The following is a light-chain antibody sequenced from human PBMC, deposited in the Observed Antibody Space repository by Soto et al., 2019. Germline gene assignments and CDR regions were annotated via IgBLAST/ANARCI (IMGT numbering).Light chain of an antibody. Sequence: QSALTQPPSASASPGQSVTISCTGTSSDVGGYNYVSWYQQRPGKAPKLMIYEVSQRPSGVPDRFSGSKSGNTATLTVSGRQADDEADYYCSSFAGYNNRGVFGSGTKLTVL. CDR2: EVS. J-gene: IGLJ1*01. CDR1: SSDVGGYNY. V-gene: IGLV2-8*01. CDR3: SSFAGYNNRGV.